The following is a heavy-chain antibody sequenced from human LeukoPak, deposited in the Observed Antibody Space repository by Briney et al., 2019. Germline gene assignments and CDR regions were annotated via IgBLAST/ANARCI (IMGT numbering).Heavy chain of an antibody. J-gene: IGHJ4*02. CDR2: ISDTGANT. V-gene: IGHV3-23*01. Sequence: GSLRLSCAASGFTFSSYAMSWVRQAAGKGLEWVSAISDTGANTYYADSVKGRFTIFRDNSKNTLYLQMNSLRADDTAVYYCANHNIATFDYWGQGTLVTVSS. CDR3: ANHNIATFDY. D-gene: IGHD2/OR15-2a*01. CDR1: GFTFSSYA.